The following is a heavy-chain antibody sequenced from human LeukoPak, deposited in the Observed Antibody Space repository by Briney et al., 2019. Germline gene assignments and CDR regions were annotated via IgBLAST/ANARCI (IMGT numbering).Heavy chain of an antibody. Sequence: GGSLRLSCAASGSTFSSYEMNWVRQAPGKGLEWVSYISSSGSTIYYADSVKGRFTISRDNAKNSLYLQMNSLRAEDTAVYYCARDQGGSLCYFDYWGQGTLVTVSA. CDR1: GSTFSSYE. D-gene: IGHD1-26*01. V-gene: IGHV3-48*03. CDR2: ISSSGSTI. CDR3: ARDQGGSLCYFDY. J-gene: IGHJ4*02.